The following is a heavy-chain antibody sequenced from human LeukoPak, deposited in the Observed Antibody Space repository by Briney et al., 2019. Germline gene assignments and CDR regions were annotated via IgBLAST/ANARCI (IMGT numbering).Heavy chain of an antibody. CDR1: GFTFSSYS. CDR2: ISSSSSYI. Sequence: PGGSLRLSCAASGFTFSSYSMNWVRQAPGKGLEWVSSISSSSSYIYYADSVKGRFTISRDNAKNSLYLQMNSLRAEDTAVYYCAKFNRQYCSSTSCYGGFDYWGQGTLVTVSS. D-gene: IGHD2-2*01. J-gene: IGHJ4*02. CDR3: AKFNRQYCSSTSCYGGFDY. V-gene: IGHV3-21*01.